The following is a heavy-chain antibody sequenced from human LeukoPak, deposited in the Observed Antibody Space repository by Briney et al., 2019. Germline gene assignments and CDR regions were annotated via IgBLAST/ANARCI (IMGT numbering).Heavy chain of an antibody. Sequence: SETLSLTCAVYGGSFSGYYWSWIRQPPGKGLEWIGEINHSGSTNYNPSLKSRVTISVDTSKNQFSLKLSSVTAADTAAYYCARGKNDFWSGYYTTPPDYWGQGTLVTVSS. D-gene: IGHD3-3*01. J-gene: IGHJ4*02. CDR2: INHSGST. V-gene: IGHV4-34*01. CDR3: ARGKNDFWSGYYTTPPDY. CDR1: GGSFSGYY.